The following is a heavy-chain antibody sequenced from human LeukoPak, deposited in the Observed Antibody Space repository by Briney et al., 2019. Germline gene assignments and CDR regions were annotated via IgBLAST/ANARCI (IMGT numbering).Heavy chain of an antibody. CDR1: GYTFTSYY. V-gene: IGHV1-46*01. CDR2: INPSGGST. D-gene: IGHD5-18*01. J-gene: IGHJ6*02. Sequence: ASVKVSCKASGYTFTSYYMHWVRQAPGQGLEWMGIINPSGGSTSYAQKLQGRVTMTRDTSTSTVYMELSSLRSEDTAVYYCARDGEEREEQLWLTYYYYGMDVWGQGTTVTVSS. CDR3: ARDGEEREEQLWLTYYYYGMDV.